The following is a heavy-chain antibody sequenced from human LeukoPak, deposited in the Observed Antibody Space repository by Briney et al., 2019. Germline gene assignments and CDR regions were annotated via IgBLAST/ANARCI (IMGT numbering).Heavy chain of an antibody. D-gene: IGHD3-10*01. J-gene: IGHJ3*02. CDR1: GFTFSSYG. V-gene: IGHV3-23*01. CDR3: AKAGRMNYYGSGAVAFDI. CDR2: ISGSGGST. Sequence: PGGSLRLSCAASGFTFSSYGMSWVRQAPGKGLEWVSAISGSGGSTYYADSVKGRFTISRDNSKNTLYLQMNSLRAEDTAVYYCAKAGRMNYYGSGAVAFDIWGQGTMVTVSS.